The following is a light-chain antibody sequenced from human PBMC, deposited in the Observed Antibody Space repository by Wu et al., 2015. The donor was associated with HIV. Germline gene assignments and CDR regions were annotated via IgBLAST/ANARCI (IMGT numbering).Light chain of an antibody. Sequence: EIVLTQSPGTLSLSPGERATLSCRASQSVSSSYLAWYQQKPGQAPRLLIYGASSRATGIPDRFSGSGSGTDFTLTISRLEPEDFAVYYCQQYGXSPPWTFGQGTKVEIK. CDR3: QQYGXSPPWT. CDR1: QSVSSSY. V-gene: IGKV3-20*01. J-gene: IGKJ1*01. CDR2: GAS.